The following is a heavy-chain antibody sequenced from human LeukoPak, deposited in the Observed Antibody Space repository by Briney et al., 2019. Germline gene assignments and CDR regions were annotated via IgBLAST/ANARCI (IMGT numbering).Heavy chain of an antibody. Sequence: ASVKVSCKASGYTFTGYYMHWVRQAPGQGLEWMGWINPNSGGTNYAQKFQGWVAMTRDTSISTAYMELSRLRSDDTAAYYCARDPRYCSSTSCSGGLDYWGQGTLVTVSS. CDR3: ARDPRYCSSTSCSGGLDY. CDR2: INPNSGGT. V-gene: IGHV1-2*04. CDR1: GYTFTGYY. J-gene: IGHJ4*02. D-gene: IGHD2-2*01.